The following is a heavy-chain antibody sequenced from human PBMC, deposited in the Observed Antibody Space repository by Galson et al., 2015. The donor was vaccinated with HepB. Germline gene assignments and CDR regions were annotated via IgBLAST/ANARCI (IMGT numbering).Heavy chain of an antibody. CDR2: ISSSSSYI. V-gene: IGHV3-21*01. Sequence: SLRLSCAASGFTFSSYSMNWVRQAPGKGLEWVSSISSSSSYIYYADSVKGRFTISRDNAKNSLYLQMNSLRAEDTAVYYCARDTRRRSGGTKGAFDIWGQGTMVTVSS. CDR3: ARDTRRRSGGTKGAFDI. D-gene: IGHD2-15*01. CDR1: GFTFSSYS. J-gene: IGHJ3*02.